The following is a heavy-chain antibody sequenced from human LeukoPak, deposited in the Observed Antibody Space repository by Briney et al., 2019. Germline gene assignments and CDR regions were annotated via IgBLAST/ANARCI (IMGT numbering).Heavy chain of an antibody. CDR2: INTNTGNP. J-gene: IGHJ6*02. V-gene: IGHV7-4-1*02. CDR1: GYTFTSYA. D-gene: IGHD4-17*01. CDR3: ARGLTTVTLADNYYYYGMDV. Sequence: ASVKVSCKASGYTFTSYAMNWVRQAPGQGLEWMGWINTNTGNPTYAQGFTGRFVFSLDTSVSTAYLQISSLKAEDTAVYYCARGLTTVTLADNYYYYGMDVWGQGTTVTVSS.